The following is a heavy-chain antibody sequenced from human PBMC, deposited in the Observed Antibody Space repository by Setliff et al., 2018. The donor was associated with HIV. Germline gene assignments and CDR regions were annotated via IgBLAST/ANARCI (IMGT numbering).Heavy chain of an antibody. CDR2: IYYIHSGSGSS. V-gene: IGHV4-59*08. CDR1: GGSISSYY. Sequence: SETLSLTCTVSGGSISSYYWSWIRQSPGEGLEWIGYIYYIHSGSGSSYYNPSLKSRVTMSVDTSRNQISLKLSSVTAADTAVYYCARQITMVRGVYQPYYYYYMDVWGKGTTVTVSS. J-gene: IGHJ6*03. D-gene: IGHD3-10*01. CDR3: ARQITMVRGVYQPYYYYYMDV.